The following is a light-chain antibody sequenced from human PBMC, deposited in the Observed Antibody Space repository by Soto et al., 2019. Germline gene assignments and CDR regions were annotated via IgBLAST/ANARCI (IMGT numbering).Light chain of an antibody. J-gene: IGKJ1*01. Sequence: IQMTQSPSSLSASVGDRVTITCRASQCIRNDLGWYQQKPGKAPKLLIYAASSLQSGFPSRFSGSGSGTEFTLTISSLQPDDFATYYCQQYTNTNNPWMFGQGTKVDNK. CDR3: QQYTNTNNPWM. CDR1: QCIRND. V-gene: IGKV1-17*01. CDR2: AAS.